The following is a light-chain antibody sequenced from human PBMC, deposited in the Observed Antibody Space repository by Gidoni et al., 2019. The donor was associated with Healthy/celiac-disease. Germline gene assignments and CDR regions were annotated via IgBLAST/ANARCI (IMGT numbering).Light chain of an antibody. V-gene: IGKV3-15*01. J-gene: IGKJ1*01. Sequence: EIVMTQSPATLSVSPGERATLSCRASQSVSSNLAWYQQKPGQAPRLLIYCASTRAPGIPARFSGGGSGTEFTLTISSLQSEDFAVYYCQQYNNWPPTFGQGTKVEIK. CDR3: QQYNNWPPT. CDR2: CAS. CDR1: QSVSSN.